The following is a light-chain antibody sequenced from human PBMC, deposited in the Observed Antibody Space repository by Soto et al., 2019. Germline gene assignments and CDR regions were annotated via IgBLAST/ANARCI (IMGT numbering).Light chain of an antibody. CDR3: QQYYSGRG. CDR2: WAS. CDR1: QTVLSNSNNKNF. J-gene: IGKJ1*01. V-gene: IGKV4-1*01. Sequence: DIVMTQSPDSLAVSLGERATINCKSSQTVLSNSNNKNFLAWYQMKPGQPPKLLISWASTRESVVPDRFSGSGSGTDFSLTISSLQAEDVAVYYCQQYYSGRGFGQGTKVEIK.